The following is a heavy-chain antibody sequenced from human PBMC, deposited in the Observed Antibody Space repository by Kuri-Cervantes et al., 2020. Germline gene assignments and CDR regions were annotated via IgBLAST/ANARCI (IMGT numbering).Heavy chain of an antibody. D-gene: IGHD3-10*01. CDR3: AKPHLSYGSGIFCWFDP. J-gene: IGHJ5*02. Sequence: GGSLRLSCAASGFTFSSYAMSWVRQAPGKGLEWVAVISYDGSNKYYADSVKGRFTISRDNSKNTLYLQMNSLRAEDTAVYYCAKPHLSYGSGIFCWFDPWGQGTLVTVSS. CDR1: GFTFSSYA. CDR2: ISYDGSNK. V-gene: IGHV3-30*18.